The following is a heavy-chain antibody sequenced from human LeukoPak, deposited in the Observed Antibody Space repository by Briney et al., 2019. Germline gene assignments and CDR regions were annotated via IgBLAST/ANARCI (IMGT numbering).Heavy chain of an antibody. CDR3: SADLDY. CDR1: GLNFTEAW. V-gene: IGHV3-15*06. J-gene: IGHJ4*02. CDR2: IKSKTDGETI. Sequence: GGSLRLSXVTSGLNFTEAWMTWVRQAPGKGLEWVGLIKSKTDGETIHYAAPVRGRFTISRDDSKDILYLQMNSLKVEDTGLYLCSADLDYWGQGALVTVSS.